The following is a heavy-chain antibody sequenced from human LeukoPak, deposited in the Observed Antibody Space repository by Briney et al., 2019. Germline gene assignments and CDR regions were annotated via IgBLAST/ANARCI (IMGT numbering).Heavy chain of an antibody. CDR3: ARARSWYYYYMDV. CDR1: GFTFSSYA. J-gene: IGHJ6*03. CDR2: ISYDGSNK. Sequence: PGGSLRLSCAASGFTFSSYAMHWVRQAPGKGLEWVAVISYDGSNKYYADSVKGRFTISRDNSKNTLYLQMNSLRAEDTAVYYCARARSWYYYYMDVWGKRTTVTVSS. V-gene: IGHV3-30*04.